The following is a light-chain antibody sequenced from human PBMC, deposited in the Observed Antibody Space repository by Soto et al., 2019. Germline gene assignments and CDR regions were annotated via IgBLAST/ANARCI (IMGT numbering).Light chain of an antibody. J-gene: IGKJ1*01. CDR2: KAS. CDR1: QSISSW. V-gene: IGKV1-5*03. CDR3: QQYNSYSRT. Sequence: DIHMTHSPSTLSASVGDRVRITCRASQSISSWLAWYQQKPGKAPKLLIYKASSLESGVPSRFSGSGSGTEFTLTISSLQPDDFATYYCQQYNSYSRTFGQGTKVDI.